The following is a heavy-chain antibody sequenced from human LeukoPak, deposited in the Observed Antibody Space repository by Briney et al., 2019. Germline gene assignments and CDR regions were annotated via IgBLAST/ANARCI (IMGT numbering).Heavy chain of an antibody. CDR2: INHRGIT. CDR1: GGSFSGYY. V-gene: IGHV4-34*01. D-gene: IGHD2-2*01. J-gene: IGHJ6*02. CDR3: ARVDPTVVGPGLYYYVMDV. Sequence: SETLSLTCAVYGGSFSGYYWSWIRQPPGKGLEWIGEINHRGITSYNPSLNSRVTISVDTSKNQFSLRLGSVTAADTAIYYCARVDPTVVGPGLYYYVMDVWGQGTTVTVSS.